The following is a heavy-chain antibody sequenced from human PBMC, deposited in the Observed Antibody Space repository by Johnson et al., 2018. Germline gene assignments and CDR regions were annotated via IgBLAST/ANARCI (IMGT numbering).Heavy chain of an antibody. Sequence: VQLVESGGGLVQPGGSLRLSCAASGFNFYTYWMTWIRQAQGKGLEWLANLHLDGREKYYADAVKDRFTISRDNAKNSLSLQMDSLRADDTAVYYWARELRDFDGGMDVWGKGTTVTVSS. D-gene: IGHD2-21*02. CDR3: ARELRDFDGGMDV. CDR1: GFNFYTYW. V-gene: IGHV3-7*01. CDR2: LHLDGREK. J-gene: IGHJ6*03.